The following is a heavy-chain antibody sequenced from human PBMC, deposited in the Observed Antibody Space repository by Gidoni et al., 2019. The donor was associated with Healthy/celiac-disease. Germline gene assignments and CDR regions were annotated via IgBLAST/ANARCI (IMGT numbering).Heavy chain of an antibody. CDR1: GGSFSGYY. CDR2: INHSGST. V-gene: IGHV4-34*01. D-gene: IGHD6-13*01. CDR3: ARRRIAVAWFDP. Sequence: QVQLQQWGAGLLKPSETLSLTCAVYGGSFSGYYWSWIRQPPGKGLEWIGEINHSGSTNYNPSLKSRVTISVDTSKNQFSLKLSSVTAADTAVYYCARRRIAVAWFDPWGQGTLVTVSS. J-gene: IGHJ5*02.